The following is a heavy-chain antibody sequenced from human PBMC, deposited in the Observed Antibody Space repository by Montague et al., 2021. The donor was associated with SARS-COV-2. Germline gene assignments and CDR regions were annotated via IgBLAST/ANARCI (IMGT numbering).Heavy chain of an antibody. CDR1: GGSFSDYY. V-gene: IGHV4-34*01. Sequence: SETLSLTCAVYGGSFSDYYWCWIRHPPGQGLEWIGEINHSGSTNYNPSLKSRVTISVYTSKNQFSLNLSPATAADTAAYYCARFLRRVVPAATGHWGKNYYDYYMDVWGSGTTVTVSS. CDR2: INHSGST. J-gene: IGHJ6*03. CDR3: ARFLRRVVPAATGHWGKNYYDYYMDV. D-gene: IGHD2-2*01.